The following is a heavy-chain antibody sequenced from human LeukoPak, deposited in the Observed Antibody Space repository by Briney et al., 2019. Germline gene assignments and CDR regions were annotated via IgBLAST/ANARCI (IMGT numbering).Heavy chain of an antibody. Sequence: PGGSLRLSCAASGFTFSSYWMNWVRQAPGKGLEWVANIKQDGSEKYYVYSVKGRFTISRDNAKNSLYLQMNSLRAEDTAVYYCARPGRADAFDIWGQGTMVTVSS. CDR3: ARPGRADAFDI. J-gene: IGHJ3*02. CDR2: IKQDGSEK. V-gene: IGHV3-7*04. CDR1: GFTFSSYW.